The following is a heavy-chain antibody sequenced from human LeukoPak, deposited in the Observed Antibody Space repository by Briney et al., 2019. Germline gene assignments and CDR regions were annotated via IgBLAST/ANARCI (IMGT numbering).Heavy chain of an antibody. V-gene: IGHV4-39*07. CDR3: ASLSGSYTRH. CDR2: IYYSGST. D-gene: IGHD1-26*01. CDR1: GGSISSSSYY. J-gene: IGHJ4*02. Sequence: SETLSLTCTVSGGSISSSSYYWGWIRQPPGKGLEWNGSIYYSGSTYYNPSLKSRVTISVDTSKNQFSLKLSSVTAADTAVYYCASLSGSYTRHWGQGTLVTVSS.